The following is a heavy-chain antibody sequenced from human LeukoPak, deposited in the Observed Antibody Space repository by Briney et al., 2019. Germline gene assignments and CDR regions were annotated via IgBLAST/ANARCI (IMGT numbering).Heavy chain of an antibody. CDR2: MYVSGTT. CDR3: ARENYYDSSGYSEGMDV. J-gene: IGHJ6*02. CDR1: GGSISNSY. D-gene: IGHD3-22*01. V-gene: IGHV4-4*07. Sequence: SETLSLTCTVSGGSISNSYWSWIRQPAGKGLEWIGRMYVSGTTNYNPSLRSRVTLSIDTSTNQFSLRLRSVSAAETAVYDGARENYYDSSGYSEGMDVWGQGTTVTVSS.